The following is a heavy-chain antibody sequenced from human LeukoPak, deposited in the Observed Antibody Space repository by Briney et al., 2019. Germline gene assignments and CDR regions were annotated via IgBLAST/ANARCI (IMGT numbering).Heavy chain of an antibody. CDR3: AKESVQAAPSYGVDG. CDR1: GFTFGSYA. V-gene: IGHV3-23*01. Sequence: GGCLRLSCAASGFTFGSYAMSWVRQPPGKGLEWVSTISGSGGSTYYADSLKGRFTISRDNSKNTLYLQMNSPRVEDTALYYCAKESVQAAPSYGVDGWGQGTQVTVSS. D-gene: IGHD2-2*01. CDR2: ISGSGGST. J-gene: IGHJ4*02.